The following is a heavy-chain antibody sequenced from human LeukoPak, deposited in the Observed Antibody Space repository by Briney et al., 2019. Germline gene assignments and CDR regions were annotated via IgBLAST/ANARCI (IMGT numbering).Heavy chain of an antibody. J-gene: IGHJ4*02. CDR3: AREDKAAPRRFDY. Sequence: GGSLRLSCAASGFTFSSYSMNWVRQAPGKGLEWVSSISSSSSYIYYADSVKGRFTISRENAKNSLYLKMNSLRAEDTAVYYCAREDKAAPRRFDYWGQGTLVTVSS. D-gene: IGHD5-18*01. CDR1: GFTFSSYS. V-gene: IGHV3-21*01. CDR2: ISSSSSYI.